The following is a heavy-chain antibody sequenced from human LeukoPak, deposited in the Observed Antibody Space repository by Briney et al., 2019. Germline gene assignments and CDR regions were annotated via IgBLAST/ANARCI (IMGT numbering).Heavy chain of an antibody. CDR3: ATSDSGSYFSYYYGMDV. Sequence: VASVKVSCKASGYTFTSYDVNWVRQATGQGLEWMGWMNPNSGNTGYAQKFQGRVTRTRNTSISTAYMELSSLRSEDTAVYYCATSDSGSYFSYYYGMDVWGQGTTVTVSS. V-gene: IGHV1-8*01. J-gene: IGHJ6*02. CDR2: MNPNSGNT. CDR1: GYTFTSYD. D-gene: IGHD1-26*01.